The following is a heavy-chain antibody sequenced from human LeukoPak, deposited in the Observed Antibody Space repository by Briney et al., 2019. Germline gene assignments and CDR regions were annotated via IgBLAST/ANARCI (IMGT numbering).Heavy chain of an antibody. Sequence: GGSLRLSCAASGFTFSSYWMSWVRQAPGKGLEWVANIKKDGSEKYSVDSVKGRFTISRDNSKNTLYLQMNSLRAEDTAVYYCAKEDRGAFDYWGQGTLVTVSS. V-gene: IGHV3-7*01. CDR2: IKKDGSEK. CDR1: GFTFSSYW. D-gene: IGHD3-16*01. J-gene: IGHJ4*02. CDR3: AKEDRGAFDY.